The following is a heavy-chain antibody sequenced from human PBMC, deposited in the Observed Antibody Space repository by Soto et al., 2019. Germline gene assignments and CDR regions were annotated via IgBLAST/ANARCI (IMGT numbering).Heavy chain of an antibody. D-gene: IGHD3-10*01. J-gene: IGHJ4*02. CDR2: ISGSGGTT. CDR1: GFTFNSYA. CDR3: AKDRHYGSGTYSDSYLDD. V-gene: IGHV3-23*01. Sequence: EVQLLESGGGLVQPGGSLRLSCGGSGFTFNSYAMTWVRQAPGKGLEWVSAISGSGGTTYYANSVKGRFTISRDQSKDTLYLQMNSLSAEDTAIYYFAKDRHYGSGTYSDSYLDDWGQGTLVTVSS.